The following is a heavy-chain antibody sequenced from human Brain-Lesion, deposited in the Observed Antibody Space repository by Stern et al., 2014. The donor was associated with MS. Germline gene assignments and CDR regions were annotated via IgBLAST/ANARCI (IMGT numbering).Heavy chain of an antibody. CDR2: IIPIFGSP. J-gene: IGHJ5*02. Sequence: QLGESGPEVKKPGSSVQVSCKASGGTFGTYPITWLRQAPGQGLQWMGRIIPIFGSPNYAQKFQGRVTITADRSTTTVYMKLSSLKSDDAAVYYCAKDGPALVTNWFDPWGRGTLVTVSS. V-gene: IGHV1-69*06. D-gene: IGHD5-18*01. CDR1: GGTFGTYP. CDR3: AKDGPALVTNWFDP.